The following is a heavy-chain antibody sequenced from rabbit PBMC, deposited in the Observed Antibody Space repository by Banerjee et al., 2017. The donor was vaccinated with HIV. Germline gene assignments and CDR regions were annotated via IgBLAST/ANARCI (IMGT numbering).Heavy chain of an antibody. CDR3: ARGADNNWYIPYFNL. CDR1: GFSFSSGYD. V-gene: IGHV1S40*01. CDR2: IYPSSGST. D-gene: IGHD1-1*01. J-gene: IGHJ4*01. Sequence: QSLEASGGGLVKPGASLTLTCKASGFSFSSGYDMCWVRQAPGKGLESIACIYPSSGSTWYASWAKGRLTISKTSSTTVTLQMTSLTAADTATYFCARGADNNWYIPYFNLWGPGTLVTVS.